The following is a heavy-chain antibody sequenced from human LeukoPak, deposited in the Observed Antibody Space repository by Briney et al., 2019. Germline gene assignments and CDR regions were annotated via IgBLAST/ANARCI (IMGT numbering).Heavy chain of an antibody. CDR3: ARDTPSHYYDWDYY. CDR1: GFTFSSYS. CDR2: ISSSSSYI. V-gene: IGHV3-21*01. J-gene: IGHJ4*02. Sequence: SGGSLRLSCAASGFTFSSYSMNWVRQAPGKGLEWVSSISSSSSYICYADSVKGRFTISRDNAKNSLYLQMNSLRAEDTAVYYCARDTPSHYYDWDYYWGQGTLVTVSS. D-gene: IGHD3-22*01.